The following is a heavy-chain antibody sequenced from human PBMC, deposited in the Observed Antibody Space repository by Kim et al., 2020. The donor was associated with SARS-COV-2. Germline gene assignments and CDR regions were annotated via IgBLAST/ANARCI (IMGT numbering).Heavy chain of an antibody. CDR3: VAGGTYLGV. D-gene: IGHD3-16*01. V-gene: IGHV3-7*01. CDR2: MNQDGSEK. Sequence: GGSLRLSCTVFGLTFNNYRMTWVRQAPGKGLDWVANMNQDGSEKFYMDSVKGRFTISRDNARNSLFLQMNSLRPEDTAVYYCVAGGTYLGVWGQGTLVTVSS. J-gene: IGHJ4*02. CDR1: GLTFNNYR.